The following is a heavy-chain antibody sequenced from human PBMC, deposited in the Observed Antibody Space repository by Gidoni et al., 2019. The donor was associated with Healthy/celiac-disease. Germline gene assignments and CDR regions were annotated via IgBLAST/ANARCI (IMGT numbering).Heavy chain of an antibody. CDR3: ARYSTPQNYYYCMDV. CDR2: ISVSGGST. CDR1: GFTFSSYD. D-gene: IGHD1-20*01. Sequence: EVQLVESGGGLVQPGGSLRLSCAASGFTFSSYDMSWVRQAPGKGLDWFSAISVSGGSTYYADSVKGRFTISRDNSKNTLYLQMNSLRAEDTAVYYCARYSTPQNYYYCMDVWGQGTTFTVSS. V-gene: IGHV3-23*04. J-gene: IGHJ6*02.